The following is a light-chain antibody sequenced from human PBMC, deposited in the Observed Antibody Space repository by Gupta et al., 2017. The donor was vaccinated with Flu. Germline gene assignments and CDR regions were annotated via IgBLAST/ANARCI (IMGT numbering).Light chain of an antibody. Sequence: PSTLSASVGDRVTITCRASQNIGSWLAWYQQKPGKAPKLLIYKTSSLESGVPSRFSGSGSGTEFTLTISSLQPDDLAAYYCQQYEDYPLTFGGGTKVEIK. CDR1: QNIGSW. CDR2: KTS. J-gene: IGKJ4*01. CDR3: QQYEDYPLT. V-gene: IGKV1-5*03.